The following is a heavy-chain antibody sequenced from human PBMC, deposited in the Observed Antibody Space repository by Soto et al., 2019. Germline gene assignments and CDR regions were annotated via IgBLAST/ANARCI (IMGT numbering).Heavy chain of an antibody. Sequence: GGSLRLSCAASGFTFSSYAMSWVRQAPGKGLEWVSAISGSGGSTYYADSVKGRFTISRDNSKNTLYLQMNSLRAEDTAVYYCAKRWLEYQLPDYWYFDLWGRGTLVTVSS. V-gene: IGHV3-23*01. CDR3: AKRWLEYQLPDYWYFDL. CDR2: ISGSGGST. J-gene: IGHJ2*01. D-gene: IGHD2-2*01. CDR1: GFTFSSYA.